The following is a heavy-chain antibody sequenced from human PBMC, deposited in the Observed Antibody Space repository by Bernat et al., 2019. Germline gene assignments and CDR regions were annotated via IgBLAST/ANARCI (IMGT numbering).Heavy chain of an antibody. D-gene: IGHD3-16*01. CDR1: GLTVSSNY. CDR3: ARDSSPTSVTTFGDALDI. J-gene: IGHJ3*02. V-gene: IGHV3-53*02. Sequence: DVQLVETGGGLIQPGGSLRLSCAASGLTVSSNYMSWVRQAPGKGLEWVSVLYSGGITYYADSVKGRFTISRDNSKNTLYLQMNSLRAEDTAVYYCARDSSPTSVTTFGDALDIWGQGTVVTVSS. CDR2: LYSGGIT.